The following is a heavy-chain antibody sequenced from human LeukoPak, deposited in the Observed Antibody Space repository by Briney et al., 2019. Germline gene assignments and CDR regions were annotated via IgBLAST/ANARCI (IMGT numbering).Heavy chain of an antibody. Sequence: GGSLGLSCAASGFTFSSYAMSWVRQAPGKGLEWVSAISGSGGSTYYADSVKGRFTISRDNSKNTLYLQMNSLRAEDTAVYYCAKVPESYSWFCYFDYWAREPWSPSPQ. J-gene: IGHJ4*02. CDR3: AKVPESYSWFCYFDY. CDR2: ISGSGGST. D-gene: IGHD1-26*01. V-gene: IGHV3-23*01. CDR1: GFTFSSYA.